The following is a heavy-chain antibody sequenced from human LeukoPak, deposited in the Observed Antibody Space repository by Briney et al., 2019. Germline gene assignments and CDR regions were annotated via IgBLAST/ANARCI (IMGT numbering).Heavy chain of an antibody. CDR3: ARGSPYRVIAARPNWFDP. CDR1: GGSFSGYY. J-gene: IGHJ5*02. CDR2: VNHSGST. Sequence: SSETLSLTCAVYGGSFSGYYWSWIRQPPGKGLEWIGEVNHSGSTNYNPSLKSQVTISVDTSKNQFSLKLSSVTAADTAVYYYARGSPYRVIAARPNWFDPWGQGTLVTVSS. D-gene: IGHD6-6*01. V-gene: IGHV4-34*01.